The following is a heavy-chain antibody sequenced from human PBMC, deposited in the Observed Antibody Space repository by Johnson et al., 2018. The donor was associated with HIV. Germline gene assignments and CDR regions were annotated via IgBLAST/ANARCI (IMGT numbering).Heavy chain of an antibody. CDR2: INWNGGST. D-gene: IGHD3-22*01. CDR3: AIPYYYDSGVYH. CDR1: GFTFDDYG. J-gene: IGHJ3*01. V-gene: IGHV3-20*04. Sequence: EVQLVESGGGVVRPGGSLRLSCAASGFTFDDYGMSWVRQAPGKGLEWVSGINWNGGSTGYADSVRGRFTISRDNSNNTLFLQMGSLRVEDMAVYYCAIPYYYDSGVYHWGQGTMVTVSS.